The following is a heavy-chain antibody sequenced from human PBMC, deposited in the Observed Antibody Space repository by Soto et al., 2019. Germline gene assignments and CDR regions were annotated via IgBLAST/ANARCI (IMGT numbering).Heavy chain of an antibody. J-gene: IGHJ3*01. V-gene: IGHV4-39*01. D-gene: IGHD1-1*01. CDR3: ARRLIDNWTQGHAFYF. Sequence: QLQLQESGPGLVKPAETLSLKWAVSGGSVSSGIYFWGWLRQPPGTGLEWIGNIYCNGDTYFSPSLNSRVTMSVDTAQNQFSLRLTSVTAEDPAVYYCARRLIDNWTQGHAFYFWGQGTLVTVSS. CDR2: IYCNGDT. CDR1: GGSVSSGIYF.